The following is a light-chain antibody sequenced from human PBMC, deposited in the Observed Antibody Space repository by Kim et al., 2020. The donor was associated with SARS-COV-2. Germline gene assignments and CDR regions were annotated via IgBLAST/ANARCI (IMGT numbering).Light chain of an antibody. V-gene: IGLV3-1*01. CDR2: QDS. CDR1: KLGDKY. J-gene: IGLJ3*02. CDR3: QAWDSSTAV. Sequence: SYELTQPPSVSVSPGQPSTIPCSGDKLGDKYACWYQQKPGQSPVLVIYQDSKRPSGIPERFSGSNSGNTATLNISGTQAMDEADYYCQAWDSSTAVVGGGTQLTVL.